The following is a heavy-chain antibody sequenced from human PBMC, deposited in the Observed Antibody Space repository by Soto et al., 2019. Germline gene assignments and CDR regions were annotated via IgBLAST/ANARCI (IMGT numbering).Heavy chain of an antibody. CDR1: GFTFNNYY. CDR3: ARALTAFDY. Sequence: QVHLVQSGTEVKQPGASVMISCQASGFTFNNYYLHWVRQAPGQGLEWVGIINPRDGRTYYSQKFQCRVTVTWAATTSTVFMDLSSLRSDDTAVYYCARALTAFDYLGPGTLGTVSS. V-gene: IGHV1-46*02. CDR2: INPRDGRT. D-gene: IGHD7-27*01. J-gene: IGHJ4*02.